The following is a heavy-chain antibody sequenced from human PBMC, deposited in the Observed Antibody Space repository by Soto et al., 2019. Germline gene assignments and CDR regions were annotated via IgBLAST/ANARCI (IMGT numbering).Heavy chain of an antibody. Sequence: HPGGSLRLSCAASGFTFSSYAMHWVRQAPGKGLEWVAVISYDGSNKYYADSVKGRFTISRDNSKNTLYLQMNSLRAEDTAVYYCARDVEPAAICYFDYWGQGTLVTVSS. D-gene: IGHD2-2*01. CDR3: ARDVEPAAICYFDY. CDR1: GFTFSSYA. V-gene: IGHV3-30-3*01. J-gene: IGHJ4*02. CDR2: ISYDGSNK.